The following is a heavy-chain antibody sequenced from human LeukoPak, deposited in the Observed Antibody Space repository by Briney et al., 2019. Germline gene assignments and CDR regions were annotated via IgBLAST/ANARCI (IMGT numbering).Heavy chain of an antibody. CDR3: ARVRNGYCSSTSCYD. CDR1: GGTFSGYA. CDR2: IIPIFGTA. Sequence: SVKVSCKASGGTFSGYAISWVRQAPGQGLEWMGRIIPIFGTANYAQKSQGRVTITADKSTSTAYMELSSLRAEDTAVYYCARVRNGYCSSTSCYDWGQGTLVTVSS. V-gene: IGHV1-69*06. D-gene: IGHD2-2*03. J-gene: IGHJ4*02.